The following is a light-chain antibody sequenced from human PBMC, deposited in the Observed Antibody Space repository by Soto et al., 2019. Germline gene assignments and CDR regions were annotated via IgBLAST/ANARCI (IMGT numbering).Light chain of an antibody. CDR1: QSVSNY. CDR3: QQRSNCHLT. CDR2: DSS. J-gene: IGKJ5*01. V-gene: IGKV3-11*01. Sequence: EIVLTQSPATLSLSPGERASLSCRASQSVSNYLGWYQQKPGQAPRLLIYDSSSRATGIPARFSGSGSGTDFTLTISSLEPEDFAMYYCQQRSNCHLTFGQGTRLEIK.